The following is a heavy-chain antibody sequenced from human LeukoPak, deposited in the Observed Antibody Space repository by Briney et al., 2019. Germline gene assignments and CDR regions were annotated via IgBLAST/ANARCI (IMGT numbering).Heavy chain of an antibody. J-gene: IGHJ3*02. V-gene: IGHV1-46*01. CDR3: ARVRDGYNDAYDI. Sequence: ASVTVSFTASGYTFTTYGFTWVGQAPGQRREWMGIIKPSGGNTNYTQKFQGRVTMTRDTSTSTVYMELSSLKSEDTAVYYCARVRDGYNDAYDIWGQGTMVTVSS. CDR1: GYTFTTYG. D-gene: IGHD5-24*01. CDR2: IKPSGGNT.